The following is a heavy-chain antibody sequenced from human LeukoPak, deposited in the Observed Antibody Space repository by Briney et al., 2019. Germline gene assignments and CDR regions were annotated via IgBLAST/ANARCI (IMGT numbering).Heavy chain of an antibody. D-gene: IGHD5-18*01. V-gene: IGHV4-31*03. CDR3: ARADTAMVIDY. Sequence: SETLSLTCTVSGGSISSGGYYWSWIRQHAGKGLEWIGYIYYSGSTYYNPSLKSRVTISVDTSKNQFSLKLSSVTAADTAVYYCARADTAMVIDYWGQGTLVTVSS. J-gene: IGHJ4*02. CDR2: IYYSGST. CDR1: GGSISSGGYY.